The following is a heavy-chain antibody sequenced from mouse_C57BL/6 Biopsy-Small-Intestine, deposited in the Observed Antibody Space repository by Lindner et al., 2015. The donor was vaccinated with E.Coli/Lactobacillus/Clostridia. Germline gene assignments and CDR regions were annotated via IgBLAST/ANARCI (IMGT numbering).Heavy chain of an antibody. CDR2: ISDGGSYT. V-gene: IGHV5-4*01. J-gene: IGHJ4*01. CDR3: ARDGYYAMDY. Sequence: LQESGGGLVKPGGSLKLSCAASGFTFSSYAMSWVRQTPEKRLEWVATISDGGSYTYYPDNVKGRFTISRDNAKNNLYLQMSHLKSEDTAMYYCARDGYYAMDYWGQGTSVTVSS. CDR1: GFTFSSYA.